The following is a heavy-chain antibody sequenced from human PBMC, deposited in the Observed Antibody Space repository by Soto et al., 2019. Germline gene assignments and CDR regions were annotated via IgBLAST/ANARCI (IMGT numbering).Heavy chain of an antibody. V-gene: IGHV3-23*01. CDR2: ISGSGGST. CDR3: AKGRVGYQLLYGNWFDP. D-gene: IGHD2-2*02. CDR1: GFTFSSYA. J-gene: IGHJ5*02. Sequence: GGSLRLSCAASGFTFSSYAMSWVRQAPGKGLEWVSAISGSGGSTYYADSVKGRFTISRDNSKNTLYLQMNSLRAEDTAVYYCAKGRVGYQLLYGNWFDPWGQGTLVTVSS.